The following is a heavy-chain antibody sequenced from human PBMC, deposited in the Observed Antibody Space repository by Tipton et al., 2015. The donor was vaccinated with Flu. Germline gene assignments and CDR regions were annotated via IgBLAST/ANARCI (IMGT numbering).Heavy chain of an antibody. D-gene: IGHD6-25*01. CDR3: VRAVGGAAAL. CDR2: IRQDGTEK. Sequence: GSLRLSCAASGFTFSDYWMTWVRRPPGKGLEWVANIRQDGTEKYYVDSVKGRFTISRDNAQKSLSLQMNSLRAEDTALYYCVRAVGGAAALWGQGTMVTVSS. J-gene: IGHJ3*01. CDR1: GFTFSDYW. V-gene: IGHV3-7*03.